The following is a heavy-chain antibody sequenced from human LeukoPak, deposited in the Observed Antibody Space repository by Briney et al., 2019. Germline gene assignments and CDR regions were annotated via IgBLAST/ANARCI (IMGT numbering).Heavy chain of an antibody. V-gene: IGHV3-7*03. Sequence: HPGGSLRLSCVAPGFSFNNYRMTWVRQAPGKGLEWVANIKQDGSEKQYVDSVKGRFAISRDNAKKSLYLQINTLRAEDTAVYYCVRGPHIAATSYWGQGTLVTVSS. CDR1: GFSFNNYR. CDR3: VRGPHIAATSY. CDR2: IKQDGSEK. D-gene: IGHD6-25*01. J-gene: IGHJ4*02.